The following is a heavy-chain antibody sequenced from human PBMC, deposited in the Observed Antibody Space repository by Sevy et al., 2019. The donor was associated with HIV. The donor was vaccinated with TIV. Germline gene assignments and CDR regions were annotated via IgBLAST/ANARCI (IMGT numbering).Heavy chain of an antibody. CDR2: IKSKTDGGTT. D-gene: IGHD6-19*01. V-gene: IGHV3-15*01. CDR1: GFTFSNAW. CDR3: TTRGAVAGLYYFDY. J-gene: IGHJ4*02. Sequence: GGSLRLSCVASGFTFSNAWMSWVRQAPGKGLEWVGRIKSKTDGGTTDYAAPVKGRFTISRDDSKNTLYLQMNSLKTEDTAVYYCTTRGAVAGLYYFDYWGQGTLVTVSS.